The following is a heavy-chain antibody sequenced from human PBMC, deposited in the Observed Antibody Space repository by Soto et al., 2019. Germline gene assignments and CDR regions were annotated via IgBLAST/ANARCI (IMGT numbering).Heavy chain of an antibody. D-gene: IGHD3-9*01. Sequence: PPETLSLTCDVSGDTISTGGYTWAWIRQPPGKALEWIGHTYHSGNPYYNPSLKSRVIISVDRSKNQFSLKVRSVTAADTAVYYCAKDPRYYDILTGYYKPTYYFDYWGQGTLVTVSS. CDR2: TYHSGNP. V-gene: IGHV4-30-2*01. CDR1: GDTISTGGYT. CDR3: AKDPRYYDILTGYYKPTYYFDY. J-gene: IGHJ4*02.